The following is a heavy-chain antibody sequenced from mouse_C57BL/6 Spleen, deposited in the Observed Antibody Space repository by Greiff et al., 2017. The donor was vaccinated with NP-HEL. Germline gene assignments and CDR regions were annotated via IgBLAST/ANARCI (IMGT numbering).Heavy chain of an antibody. CDR3: ARPGGAYGYFDV. Sequence: QVQLKESGAELVRPGASVKLSCKASGYTFTDYYINWVKQRPGQGLEWIARIYPGSGNTYYNEKFKGKATLTAEKSSSTAYMQLSSLTSEDSAVYFCARPGGAYGYFDVWGTGTTVTVSS. J-gene: IGHJ1*03. CDR1: GYTFTDYY. V-gene: IGHV1-76*01. CDR2: IYPGSGNT.